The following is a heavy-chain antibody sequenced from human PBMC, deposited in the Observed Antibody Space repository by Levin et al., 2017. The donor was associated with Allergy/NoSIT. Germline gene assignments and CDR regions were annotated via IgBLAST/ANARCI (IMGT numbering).Heavy chain of an antibody. J-gene: IGHJ6*02. V-gene: IGHV3-11*01. D-gene: IGHD1/OR15-1a*01. CDR1: GFTFSDYY. CDR3: ARAAGTGGYYYYYGMDV. Sequence: GSLRLSCAASGFTFSDYYMSWIRQAPGRGLEWVSYISGSGTTIYYADSVKGRFTISIDPAKNSLYLQMNSLRAEDTAVYYCARAAGTGGYYYYYGMDVWGQGTTVTVSS. CDR2: ISGSGTTI.